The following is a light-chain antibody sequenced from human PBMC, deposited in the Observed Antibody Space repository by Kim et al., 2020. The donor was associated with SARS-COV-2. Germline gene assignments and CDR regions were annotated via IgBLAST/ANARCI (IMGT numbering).Light chain of an antibody. V-gene: IGLV1-44*01. CDR1: SSNIGSNS. J-gene: IGLJ1*01. CDR2: STD. Sequence: QSVLTQPPSASGTPGQRVTISCSGSSSNIGSNSVDWYQQLPGTAPKLLIYSTDQRPSGVPDRFSASKSGTSASLAISGLQSEDEADYYCEAWDDSLNAHVFGTGTKVTVL. CDR3: EAWDDSLNAHV.